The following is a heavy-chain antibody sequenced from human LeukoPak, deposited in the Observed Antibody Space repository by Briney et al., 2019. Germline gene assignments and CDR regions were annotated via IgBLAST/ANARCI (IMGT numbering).Heavy chain of an antibody. CDR2: INPNSGGT. J-gene: IGHJ4*02. V-gene: IGHV1-2*02. CDR1: GYTFTDYY. Sequence: ASVKVSCKASGYTFTDYYMHWVRQAPGQGPEWMGWINPNSGGTNYAQKFQGRVTMTRDTSISTAYMELSRLRSDDTAVYYCARVGGGATVTTVDYWGQGTLVTVSS. D-gene: IGHD4-17*01. CDR3: ARVGGGATVTTVDY.